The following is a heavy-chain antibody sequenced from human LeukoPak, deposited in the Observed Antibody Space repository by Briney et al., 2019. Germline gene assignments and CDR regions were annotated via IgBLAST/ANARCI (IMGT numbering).Heavy chain of an antibody. Sequence: PGGSLRLSCAASGFIFSNYALAWVRQAPGKGLEWVSGISRIGGSTHYADSVKGRFTISRDNAKNSLYLQMNSLRAEDTAVYYCARAVAGWFDPWGQGTLVTVSS. CDR3: ARAVAGWFDP. D-gene: IGHD6-19*01. J-gene: IGHJ5*02. CDR1: GFIFSNYA. CDR2: ISRIGGST. V-gene: IGHV3-23*01.